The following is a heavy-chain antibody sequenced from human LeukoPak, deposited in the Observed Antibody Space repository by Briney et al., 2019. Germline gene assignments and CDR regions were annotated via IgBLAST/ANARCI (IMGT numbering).Heavy chain of an antibody. CDR1: GFTFSSYE. D-gene: IGHD5-18*01. CDR3: ARENTAMVAY. J-gene: IGHJ4*02. Sequence: GGPLRLSCAASGFTFSSYEMNWVRQAPGKGLEWVSYISSSGSTIYYADSVKGRFTISRDNAKNSLYLQMNSLRAEDTAVYYCARENTAMVAYWGQGTLVTVSS. CDR2: ISSSGSTI. V-gene: IGHV3-48*03.